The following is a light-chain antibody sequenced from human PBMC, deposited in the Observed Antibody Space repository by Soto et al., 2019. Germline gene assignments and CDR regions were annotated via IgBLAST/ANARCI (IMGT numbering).Light chain of an antibody. CDR3: SSYTSSSTLV. Sequence: ALTQPASVSGSPGQSITISCTGTSSDVGGYNYVSWYQQHPGKAPKLMIYEVSNRPSGVSNRFSGSKSGNTASLTISGLQAEDEADYYCSSYTSSSTLVFGTGTKVTVL. CDR1: SSDVGGYNY. CDR2: EVS. J-gene: IGLJ1*01. V-gene: IGLV2-14*01.